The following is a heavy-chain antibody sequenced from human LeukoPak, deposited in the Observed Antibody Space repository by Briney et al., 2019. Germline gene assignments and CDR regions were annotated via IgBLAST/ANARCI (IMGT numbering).Heavy chain of an antibody. J-gene: IGHJ5*02. CDR1: GGYISNYY. CDR3: ARHRASLFDR. Sequence: SETLSLTCTVSGGYISNYYWTWIRQPPGKGLEWIGYIYYSGSTNYNPSLKSRVTISVDTSKNQFSLKLSSVTAADTAVYYCARHRASLFDRWGQGTLVTLSS. CDR2: IYYSGST. V-gene: IGHV4-59*08.